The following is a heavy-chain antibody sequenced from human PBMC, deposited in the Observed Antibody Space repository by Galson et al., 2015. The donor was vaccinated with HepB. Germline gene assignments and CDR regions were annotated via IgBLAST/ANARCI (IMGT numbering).Heavy chain of an antibody. CDR2: IYHSGST. V-gene: IGHV4-4*02. CDR1: GGSISSSNW. J-gene: IGHJ1*01. Sequence: ETLSLTCAVSGGSISSSNWWSWVRQPPGKGLEWIGEIYHSGSTNHNPSLKSRVTISVDKSKNQFSLKLSSVTAADTAVYYCAQQGGSSSWYAEYFQHWGQGTLVTVSS. CDR3: AQQGGSSSWYAEYFQH. D-gene: IGHD6-13*01.